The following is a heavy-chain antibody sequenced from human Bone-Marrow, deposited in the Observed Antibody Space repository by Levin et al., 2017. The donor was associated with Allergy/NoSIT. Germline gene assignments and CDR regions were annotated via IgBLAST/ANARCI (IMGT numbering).Heavy chain of an antibody. J-gene: IGHJ4*02. CDR3: VCIRTSHVDYLGGY. Sequence: GGSLRLSCEAAGFTFSSYWMHWVRQAPGKGLVWVSRINSDEGTTDYADSVKGRFTISRDNATNTLILHMKSLSVEDTAVYYCVCIRTSHVDYLGGYWGQGTLVSVSS. V-gene: IGHV3-74*01. CDR2: INSDEGTT. D-gene: IGHD4-17*01. CDR1: GFTFSSYW.